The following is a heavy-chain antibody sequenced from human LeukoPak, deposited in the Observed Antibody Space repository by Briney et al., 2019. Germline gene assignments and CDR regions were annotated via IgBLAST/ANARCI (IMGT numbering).Heavy chain of an antibody. CDR1: GYTFTSNY. J-gene: IGHJ4*02. CDR2: IYPRDGST. CDR3: AGGRWSATTASYYLDF. D-gene: IGHD5-24*01. V-gene: IGHV1-46*01. Sequence: ASVKVSCKASGYTFTSNYIHWVRQAPGQGLEWMGMIYPRDGSTSYAQKFQGRVTVTRDTSTSTVHMELSSLTSEDTAVYYCAGGRWSATTASYYLDFWGQGTLVIVSS.